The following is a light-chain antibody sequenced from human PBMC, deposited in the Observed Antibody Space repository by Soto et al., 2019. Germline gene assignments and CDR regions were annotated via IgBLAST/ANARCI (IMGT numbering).Light chain of an antibody. Sequence: PGTLSLSPGERATLSCRASQSVSSSYLAWYQQKPGQAPRLLIYGASSRATGIPDRFSGSGSGTDFTLTISRLEPEDFAVYYCQQYGSSPPFTVGPGTKVDIK. J-gene: IGKJ3*01. CDR1: QSVSSSY. CDR3: QQYGSSPPFT. CDR2: GAS. V-gene: IGKV3-20*01.